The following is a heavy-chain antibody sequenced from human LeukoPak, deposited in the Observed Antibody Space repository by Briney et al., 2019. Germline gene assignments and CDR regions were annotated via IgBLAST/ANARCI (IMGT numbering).Heavy chain of an antibody. J-gene: IGHJ4*02. CDR3: AYYDLLTGFFDY. Sequence: GGSLRLSCAASGFTFNNYAMSWVRQAPGKGLEWVSAISGGGYNTYYADSVKGRFTTSRDNSKNTLYLRINSLRAEDTAVYYCAYYDLLTGFFDYWGQGTLVTVSS. CDR1: GFTFNNYA. V-gene: IGHV3-23*01. D-gene: IGHD3-9*01. CDR2: ISGGGYNT.